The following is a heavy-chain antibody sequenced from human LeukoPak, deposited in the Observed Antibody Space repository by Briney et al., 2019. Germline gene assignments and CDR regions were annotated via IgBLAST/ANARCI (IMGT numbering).Heavy chain of an antibody. CDR3: ARIRGDYYGSGSYYPPYYYYYMDV. CDR2: IDWDDDK. V-gene: IGHV2-70*11. CDR1: GFSLSTSGMC. Sequence: SGPTLVNPTQTLTLTCTFSGFSLSTSGMCVSWIRQPPGKALEWLARIDWDDDKYYSTSLKTRLTISKDTSKNQVVLTMTNMDPVDTATYYCARIRGDYYGSGSYYPPYYYYYMDVWGKGTTVTISS. D-gene: IGHD3-10*01. J-gene: IGHJ6*03.